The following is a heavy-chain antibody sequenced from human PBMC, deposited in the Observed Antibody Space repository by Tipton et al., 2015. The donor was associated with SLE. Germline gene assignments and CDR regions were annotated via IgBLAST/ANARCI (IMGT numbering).Heavy chain of an antibody. CDR2: ISHDGSAK. D-gene: IGHD7-27*01. V-gene: IGHV3-30*04. J-gene: IGHJ2*01. Sequence: SLRLSCAASGFIFNTYSMHCVRQAPGKGLEWVALISHDGSAKYYAESVKGRFTISRDNSKNTLSLQMNSLKTEDTAVYYCAREDVGIDWYFDLWGRGTLVTVSS. CDR3: AREDVGIDWYFDL. CDR1: GFIFNTYS.